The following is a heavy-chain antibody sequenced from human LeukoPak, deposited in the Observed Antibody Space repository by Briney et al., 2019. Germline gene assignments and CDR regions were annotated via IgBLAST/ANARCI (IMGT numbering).Heavy chain of an antibody. D-gene: IGHD3-16*02. J-gene: IGHJ5*02. CDR1: GGSFSGYY. V-gene: IGHV4-34*01. CDR2: INHSGST. CDR3: ARDRGLYYDYIWGSYRYTRTFDP. Sequence: PSETLSLTCAGYGGSFSGYYWSWIRQPPGKGREWIGEINHSGSTNSNPSLKSRVTISVGTSKNQFSLKLSSVTAADTAVYYCARDRGLYYDYIWGSYRYTRTFDPWGQGTLVTVSS.